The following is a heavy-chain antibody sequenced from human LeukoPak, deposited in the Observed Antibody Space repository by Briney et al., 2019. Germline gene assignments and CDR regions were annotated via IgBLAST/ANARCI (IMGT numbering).Heavy chain of an antibody. V-gene: IGHV3-23*01. J-gene: IGHJ4*02. CDR2: ISGSGGST. Sequence: GGSLRLSCAASGFTFSSYAMSWVRQAPGKGLEWVSAISGSGGSTYYADSVKGRFTISRDNSKNTLYLQMNSLRAEDTAVYYCAKDLAVGGLEWLPNPFDYWGQGTLVTVSS. CDR1: GFTFSSYA. D-gene: IGHD3-3*01. CDR3: AKDLAVGGLEWLPNPFDY.